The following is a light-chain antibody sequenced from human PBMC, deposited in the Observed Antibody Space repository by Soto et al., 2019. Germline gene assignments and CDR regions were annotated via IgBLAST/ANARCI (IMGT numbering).Light chain of an antibody. V-gene: IGLV2-14*01. CDR2: EVN. CDR1: SSDVGGYEH. J-gene: IGLJ1*01. CDR3: SAYTATSTLI. Sequence: QSALTQPASVSGSPGQSVTISCTGTSSDVGGYEHVSWYQQQPGTAPKLILDEVNKRPSGVSNRFSGSKPGNTASLIISGLQTADEADYYCSAYTATSTLIFGPGTKLTVL.